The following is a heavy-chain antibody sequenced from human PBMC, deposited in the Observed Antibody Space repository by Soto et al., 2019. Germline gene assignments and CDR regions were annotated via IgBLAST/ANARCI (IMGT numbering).Heavy chain of an antibody. D-gene: IGHD3-22*01. CDR1: GFTFSNHA. CDR3: ARTEGLLLGFIDY. Sequence: GGSLRLSCAASGFTFSNHALHWVRQAPGRGLEWVALISYDGNLKYYADSVKDRFTISRDNYRNTLSLEMNSLQSEDTALYFCARTEGLLLGFIDYWGQGTLVTVSS. V-gene: IGHV3-30-3*01. CDR2: ISYDGNLK. J-gene: IGHJ4*02.